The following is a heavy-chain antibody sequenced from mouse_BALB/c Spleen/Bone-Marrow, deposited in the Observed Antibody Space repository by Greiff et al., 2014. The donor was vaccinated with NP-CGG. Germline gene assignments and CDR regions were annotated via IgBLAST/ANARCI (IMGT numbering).Heavy chain of an antibody. J-gene: IGHJ4*01. D-gene: IGHD1-1*01. CDR1: GFTFSSYA. CDR3: ARDYYGSSYAMDH. Sequence: DVMLVESGGGLVKPGGSLKLSCAASGFTFSSYAMSWVRQSPEKRLEWVAEISSGGSYTYYPDTVTGRFTISRDNAKNTLYLEMSSLRSEDTAMYYCARDYYGSSYAMDHWGQGTSVTVSS. V-gene: IGHV5-9-4*01. CDR2: ISSGGSYT.